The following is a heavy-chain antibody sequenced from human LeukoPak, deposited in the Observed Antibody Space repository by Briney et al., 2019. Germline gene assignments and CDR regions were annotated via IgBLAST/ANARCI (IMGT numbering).Heavy chain of an antibody. CDR2: IGGGPV. J-gene: IGHJ3*02. CDR3: AKDSYSHNGIYDALDI. CDR1: GFTFASYA. V-gene: IGHV3-23*01. D-gene: IGHD2-8*01. Sequence: SLRLSCAASGFTFASYAMSWVRQAPGKGLEWVSTIGGGPVYYADSVKGRFTISRDNSKNTLFLQMNSLRAEDTAIYYCAKDSYSHNGIYDALDIWGQGTMVTVSS.